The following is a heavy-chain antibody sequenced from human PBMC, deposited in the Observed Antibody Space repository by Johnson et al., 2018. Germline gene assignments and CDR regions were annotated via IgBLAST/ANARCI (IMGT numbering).Heavy chain of an antibody. CDR3: ARDGAEMATMSDAFDI. D-gene: IGHD5-24*01. V-gene: IGHV1-69*01. CDR2: IIPIFGTA. Sequence: QVQLVQSGAEVKKPGSSVKVSCKASGGTFSSYAISWVRQAPGQGLEWMGGIIPIFGTANYAQKFQGRVTITADESTSTAYMELSSLRSEDTAVYDWARDGAEMATMSDAFDIWGQGTMVTVSS. CDR1: GGTFSSYA. J-gene: IGHJ3*02.